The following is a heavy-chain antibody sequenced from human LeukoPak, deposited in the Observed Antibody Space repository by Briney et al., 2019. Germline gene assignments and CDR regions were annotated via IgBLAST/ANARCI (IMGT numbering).Heavy chain of an antibody. CDR3: ARDHYGDSSCFDY. Sequence: GGSLRLSCAASGFTFSSYSMNWVRQAPGKGLEWVSSISSSSSYIYYADSAKGRFTISRDNSKNTLYLQMNSLRAEDTAVYYCARDHYGDSSCFDYWGQGTLVTVSS. D-gene: IGHD6-13*01. J-gene: IGHJ4*02. V-gene: IGHV3-21*01. CDR1: GFTFSSYS. CDR2: ISSSSSYI.